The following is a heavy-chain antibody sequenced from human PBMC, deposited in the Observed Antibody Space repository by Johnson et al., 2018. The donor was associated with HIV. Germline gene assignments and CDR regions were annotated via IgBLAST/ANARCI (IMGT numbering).Heavy chain of an antibody. CDR3: ARDRGQWLLGMSDAFDI. Sequence: EVQLVESGGGLVQPGGSLRLSCAASGFTFSNAWMSCVRQAPGKGLEWVGRIKSKTDGGTTDYAVTVKGRFNIARDDSKNTLYLQMNSLRAEDTAVYYCARDRGQWLLGMSDAFDIWGQGTMVTVSS. CDR2: IKSKTDGGTT. J-gene: IGHJ3*02. V-gene: IGHV3-15*01. D-gene: IGHD3-22*01. CDR1: GFTFSNAW.